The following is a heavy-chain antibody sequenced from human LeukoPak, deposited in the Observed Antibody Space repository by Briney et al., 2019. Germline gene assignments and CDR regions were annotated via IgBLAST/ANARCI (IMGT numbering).Heavy chain of an antibody. V-gene: IGHV1-18*03. CDR2: ISAYNGNT. D-gene: IGHD2-15*01. J-gene: IGHJ4*02. CDR3: ARSYCSGGSCFVFDY. CDR1: GYTFTSYG. Sequence: GASVKVSCKASGYTFTSYGISWVRQAPGQGLEWMGWISAYNGNTNYAQKLQGRVTMTTDTSTSTAYMELRSLRSEDMAVYYCARSYCSGGSCFVFDYWGQGSLVTVSS.